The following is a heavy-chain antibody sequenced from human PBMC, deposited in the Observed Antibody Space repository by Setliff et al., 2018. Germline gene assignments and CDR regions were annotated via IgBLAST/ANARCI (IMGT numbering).Heavy chain of an antibody. D-gene: IGHD5-12*01. V-gene: IGHV4-39*01. J-gene: IGHJ6*03. Sequence: SETLSLTCSVLGDSLSSGTQYWAWIRQPPGKGLEWIGNINYSGSTYYNPSLKSRVTMSVDASKNQVSLKVTTVTAEDTAVYYCAKVDIDYIMTRDNTWQYFFYMDVWGRGTTVAVSS. CDR1: GDSLSSGTQY. CDR3: AKVDIDYIMTRDNTWQYFFYMDV. CDR2: INYSGST.